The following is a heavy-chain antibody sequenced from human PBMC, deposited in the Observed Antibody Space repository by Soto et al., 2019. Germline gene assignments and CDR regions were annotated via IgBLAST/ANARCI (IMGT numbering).Heavy chain of an antibody. CDR1: GGSISDNDYY. V-gene: IGHV4-39*01. CDR3: SSLSFYAKGFNVYGDYGFYP. D-gene: IGHD3-3*01. CDR2: ISHTGTA. Sequence: PSETLSLTCTVSGGSISDNDYYWSWIRQPPGKGLEWIGTISHTGTAYYNPSLESRVAVSVGTSENQFSLNLSSVTAADTAFYFFSSLSFYAKGFNVYGDYGFYPWGQGTMVTVSS. J-gene: IGHJ3*01.